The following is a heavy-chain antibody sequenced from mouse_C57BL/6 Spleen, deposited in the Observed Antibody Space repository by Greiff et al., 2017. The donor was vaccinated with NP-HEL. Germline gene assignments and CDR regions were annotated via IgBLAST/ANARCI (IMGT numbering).Heavy chain of an antibody. J-gene: IGHJ4*01. CDR3: AKRIYCCNRSDYALDY. D-gene: IGHD1-1*01. CDR2: IDPNSGGT. Sequence: QQSCKASGYTFTSYWMHWVKQRPGRGLEWIGRIDPNSGGTKYNEKYKSKATLTVDKPSSTAYMQLSRLTSEDSAVYYGAKRIYCCNRSDYALDYWGQGTTVTVSS. CDR1: GYTFTSYW. V-gene: IGHV1-72*01.